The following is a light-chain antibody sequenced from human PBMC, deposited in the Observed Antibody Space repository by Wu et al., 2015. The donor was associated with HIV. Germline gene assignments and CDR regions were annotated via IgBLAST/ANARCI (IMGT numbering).Light chain of an antibody. CDR3: QQYYTYPYT. CDR1: QSVGLW. J-gene: IGKJ2*01. CDR2: KAS. Sequence: DIQMTQSPSTLSASVGDRVTITCRASQSVGLWLAWYQQKPGKAPRLLIYKASNLESGVPSRFSGGGSVTEFTFTINGLQSDDFATYYCQQYYTYPYTFGQGSKLQI. V-gene: IGKV1-5*03.